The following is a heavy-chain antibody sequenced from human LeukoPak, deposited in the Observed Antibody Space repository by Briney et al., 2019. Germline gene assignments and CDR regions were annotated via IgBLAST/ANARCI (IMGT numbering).Heavy chain of an antibody. V-gene: IGHV4-59*08. D-gene: IGHD6-13*01. CDR3: ARHPSVSSWYDS. J-gene: IGHJ5*02. CDR2: MFYSGGT. CDR1: GGSTTPYY. Sequence: SETLSLTCTVSGGSTTPYYWTWIRQPPGKGLEWIGYMFYSGGTNYNPSLKSRVIMSVDTSKNQFSLKLSSVTAADTAVYYCARHPSVSSWYDSWGQGILVTVSS.